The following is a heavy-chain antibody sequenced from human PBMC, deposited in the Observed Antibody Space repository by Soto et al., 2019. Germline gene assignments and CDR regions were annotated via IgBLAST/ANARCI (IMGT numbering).Heavy chain of an antibody. CDR2: IYYSGST. CDR3: ARGERSYYYDSSGYATYYYYGMDV. D-gene: IGHD3-22*01. CDR1: GGPISSGDYY. V-gene: IGHV4-30-4*01. Sequence: SETLSLTCTVSGGPISSGDYYWSWIRQPPGKGLEWIGYIYYSGSTYYNPSLKSRVTISVDTSKNQFSLKLSSVTAADTAVYYCARGERSYYYDSSGYATYYYYGMDVWGQGTTVTVSS. J-gene: IGHJ6*02.